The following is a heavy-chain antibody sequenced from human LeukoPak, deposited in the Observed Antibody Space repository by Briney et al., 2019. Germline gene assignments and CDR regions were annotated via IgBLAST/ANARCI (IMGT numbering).Heavy chain of an antibody. V-gene: IGHV5-51*01. D-gene: IGHD3-22*01. CDR1: GYSFTSYW. Sequence: GESLKISCKGSGYSFTSYWIGWVRQMPGKGLEWMGIIYPGDSDTRYSPSFQGQVTISADKSISTAYLQWSSLKASDTAMYYCARLPGISYYYDSSGYYPTGYYFDYWGQGTLVTVSS. CDR3: ARLPGISYYYDSSGYYPTGYYFDY. J-gene: IGHJ4*02. CDR2: IYPGDSDT.